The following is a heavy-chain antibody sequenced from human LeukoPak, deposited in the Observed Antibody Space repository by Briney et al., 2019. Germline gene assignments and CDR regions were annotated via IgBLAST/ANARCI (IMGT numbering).Heavy chain of an antibody. CDR3: SKATGPNSFRYIEY. Sequence: GGSLRLSCGASGFTFSNYAMNWVRQVPGKGLEWLSGISRRGDTTFYTDSVKGRFTISRDNSNNTLYLQMNTLRADDTAVYYCSKATGPNSFRYIEYWGQGTLVTVSS. V-gene: IGHV3-23*01. J-gene: IGHJ4*02. D-gene: IGHD1-14*01. CDR2: ISRRGDTT. CDR1: GFTFSNYA.